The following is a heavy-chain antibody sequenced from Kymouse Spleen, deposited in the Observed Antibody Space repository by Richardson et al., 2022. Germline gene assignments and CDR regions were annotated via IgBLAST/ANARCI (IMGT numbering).Heavy chain of an antibody. CDR3: ARDQRSYDYYYYGMDV. D-gene: IGHD1-26*01. CDR2: INAGNGNT. CDR1: GYTFTSYA. J-gene: IGHJ6*02. V-gene: IGHV1-3*01. Sequence: QVQLVQSGAEVKKPGASVKVSCKASGYTFTSYAMHWVRQAPGQRLEWMGWINAGNGNTKYSQKFQGRVTITRDTSASTAYMELSSLRSEDTAVYYCARDQRSYDYYYYGMDVWGQGTTVTVSS.